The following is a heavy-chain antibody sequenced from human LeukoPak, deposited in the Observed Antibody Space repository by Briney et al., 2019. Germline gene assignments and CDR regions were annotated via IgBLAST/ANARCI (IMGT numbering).Heavy chain of an antibody. CDR3: ARRGSSPWGYYYMDV. V-gene: IGHV1-3*03. CDR2: INTGNGNT. CDR1: GYTFTNYA. Sequence: ASVKVSCKASGYTFTNYAMHWVRQAPGQRLEWMGWINTGNGNTKYSQEFQGRVTITRDTSANTAYMELSSLRSEDTAVYYCARRGSSPWGYYYMDVWGKGTTVTISS. J-gene: IGHJ6*03. D-gene: IGHD6-6*01.